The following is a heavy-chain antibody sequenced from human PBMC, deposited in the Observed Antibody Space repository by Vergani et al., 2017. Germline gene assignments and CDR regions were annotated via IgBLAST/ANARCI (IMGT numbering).Heavy chain of an antibody. V-gene: IGHV4-30-4*01. J-gene: IGHJ4*02. Sequence: QVQLQESGPGLVKPSQTLSLTCTVSGGSISSGDYYWSWIRQPPGKGLEWIGYIYYSGSTYYNPSLKSRVTISVDTSKNQFSLKLSSVTAADTAVYYLARFPRPYSSGYYYRDFDYWGQGTLVTVSS. CDR2: IYYSGST. CDR3: ARFPRPYSSGYYYRDFDY. CDR1: GGSISSGDYY. D-gene: IGHD3-22*01.